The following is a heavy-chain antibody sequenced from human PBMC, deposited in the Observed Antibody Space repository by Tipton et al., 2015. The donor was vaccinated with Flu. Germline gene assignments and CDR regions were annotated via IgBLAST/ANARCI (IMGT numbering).Heavy chain of an antibody. CDR3: ARRTFSNYVSEPKNWFDV. CDR2: ICPGSP. CDR1: GGSISSGGEY. V-gene: IGHV4-31*03. D-gene: IGHD4-11*01. J-gene: IGHJ5*02. Sequence: TLSLTCSVSGGSISSGGEYWTWIRQHPGKGLEWIGNICPGSPYYNPSLRSRVTMSIDRSNVQFSLRLTSVTAADTAVYFCARRTFSNYVSEPKNWFDVWGQGTLVTVSS.